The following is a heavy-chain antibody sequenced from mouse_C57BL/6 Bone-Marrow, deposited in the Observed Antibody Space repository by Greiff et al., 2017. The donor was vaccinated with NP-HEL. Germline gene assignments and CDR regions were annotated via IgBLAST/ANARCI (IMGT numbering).Heavy chain of an antibody. D-gene: IGHD2-3*01. J-gene: IGHJ4*01. CDR3: TTVYDDDY. Sequence: VQLQQSGAELVRPGASVKLSCTASGFNFKDDYMNWVKQRPEQGLEWIGWIDPESGGTEYASKFQGKATITADTSSNTAYLQLSSLTSEDTAVYYYTTVYDDDYWGQGTSDTVSS. CDR1: GFNFKDDY. V-gene: IGHV14-4*01. CDR2: IDPESGGT.